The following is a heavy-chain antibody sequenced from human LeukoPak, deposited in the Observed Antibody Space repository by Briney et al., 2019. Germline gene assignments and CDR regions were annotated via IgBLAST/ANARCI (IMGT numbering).Heavy chain of an antibody. Sequence: ASVKVSCKASGYTFTNYGITWVRQAPGQGLEWMGWISACDGSTNYAQKFQGRVTMTRDTSTSTAYMELRSLRSDDTAMYYCARYYGSGGYHMYVWGQGTTVTVSS. CDR3: ARYYGSGGYHMYV. V-gene: IGHV1-18*01. CDR2: ISACDGST. D-gene: IGHD3-10*01. CDR1: GYTFTNYG. J-gene: IGHJ6*02.